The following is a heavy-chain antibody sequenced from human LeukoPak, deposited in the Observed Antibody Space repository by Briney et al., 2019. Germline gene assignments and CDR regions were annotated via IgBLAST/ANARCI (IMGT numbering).Heavy chain of an antibody. J-gene: IGHJ6*02. CDR3: AKGDYDFWSGYPYYYGMDV. V-gene: IGHV3-74*01. Sequence: GGSLRLSCAGSGFTFSSYWMHWVRQAPGKGLVWVSRINSDGSSTSYADSVKGRFTISGDNAKNTLYLQMNSLRAEDTAVYYCAKGDYDFWSGYPYYYGMDVWGQGTTVTVSS. CDR2: INSDGSST. D-gene: IGHD3-3*01. CDR1: GFTFSSYW.